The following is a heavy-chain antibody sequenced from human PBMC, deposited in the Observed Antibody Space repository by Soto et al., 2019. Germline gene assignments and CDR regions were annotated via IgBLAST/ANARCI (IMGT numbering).Heavy chain of an antibody. CDR2: ISYDGSNK. CDR1: GFTFSSYG. J-gene: IGHJ6*02. V-gene: IGHV3-30*18. CDR3: AKGGGYCSSTSCYPNGYYGMDV. D-gene: IGHD2-2*01. Sequence: GGSLRLACAASGFTFSSYGMHWVRQAPGKGLEWVAVISYDGSNKYYADSVKGRFTISRDNSKNTLYLQMNSLRAEDTAVYYCAKGGGYCSSTSCYPNGYYGMDVWGQGTTVTVSS.